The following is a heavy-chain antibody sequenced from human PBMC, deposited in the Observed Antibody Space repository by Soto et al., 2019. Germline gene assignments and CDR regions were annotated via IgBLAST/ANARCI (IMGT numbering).Heavy chain of an antibody. CDR3: ASEYCSGGSCYYYGMDV. CDR1: GFTCSSYG. J-gene: IGHJ6*02. V-gene: IGHV3-33*01. Sequence: QVQLVESGGGVVQPGRSLRLSCAASGFTCSSYGMHWVRQGPGKGLEWLAVIWYDGSNKYYADSVKGRFTISRDNSKNTLYLQMNSLRAEDTAVYYCASEYCSGGSCYYYGMDVWGQGTTVTVSS. CDR2: IWYDGSNK. D-gene: IGHD2-15*01.